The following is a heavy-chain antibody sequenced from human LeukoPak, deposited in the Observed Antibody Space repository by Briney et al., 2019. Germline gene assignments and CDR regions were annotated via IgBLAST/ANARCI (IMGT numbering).Heavy chain of an antibody. Sequence: PGGSLRLSCAASGFTFNDYAMHWVRQVPGKGLEWVSGISWNSGNIGYADPVKGRFTISRDNAKNCLYLQMNSLRPEDTALYYCAKSLAVAGFDYWGQGTLVTVSS. D-gene: IGHD6-19*01. CDR3: AKSLAVAGFDY. J-gene: IGHJ4*02. V-gene: IGHV3-9*01. CDR2: ISWNSGNI. CDR1: GFTFNDYA.